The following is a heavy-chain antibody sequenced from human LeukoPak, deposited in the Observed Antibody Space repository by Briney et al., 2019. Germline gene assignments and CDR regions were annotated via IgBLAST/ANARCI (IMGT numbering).Heavy chain of an antibody. CDR3: ARDLWYYDSSGYPN. D-gene: IGHD3-22*01. V-gene: IGHV4-59*01. CDR1: GGSISSYY. J-gene: IGHJ4*02. Sequence: SETLSLTCTVSGGSISSYYWSWIRQPPGKGREWIGYIYYSGSTNYNPSLKSRVTISVDTSKNQFSLKLSSVTAADTAVYYCARDLWYYDSSGYPNWGQGTLVTVSS. CDR2: IYYSGST.